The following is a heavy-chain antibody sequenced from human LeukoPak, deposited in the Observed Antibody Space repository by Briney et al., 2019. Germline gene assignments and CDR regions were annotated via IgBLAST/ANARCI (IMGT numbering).Heavy chain of an antibody. CDR1: GGSISSGGYY. D-gene: IGHD3-3*01. CDR3: AGRGPDYDFWSGYYYYFDY. V-gene: IGHV4-39*01. Sequence: PSETLSLTCTVSGGSISSGGYYWGWIRQPPGKGLEWIGSIYYSGSTYYNPSLKSRVTISVDTSKNQFSLKLSSVTAADTAVYYCAGRGPDYDFWSGYYYYFDYWGQGTLVTVSS. J-gene: IGHJ4*02. CDR2: IYYSGST.